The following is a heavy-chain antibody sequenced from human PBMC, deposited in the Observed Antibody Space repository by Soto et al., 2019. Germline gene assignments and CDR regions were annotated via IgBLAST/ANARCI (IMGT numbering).Heavy chain of an antibody. D-gene: IGHD3-3*01. CDR1: GGSISSSSYY. J-gene: IGHJ5*02. Sequence: PSETLSLTCTVSGGSISSSSYYWGWIRQPPGKGLEWIGSIYYSGSTYYNPSLKSRVTISVDTSKNQFSLKLSSVTAADTAVYYCARPEKADFWSGYGPFDPWGQGTLVTVSS. CDR3: ARPEKADFWSGYGPFDP. V-gene: IGHV4-39*01. CDR2: IYYSGST.